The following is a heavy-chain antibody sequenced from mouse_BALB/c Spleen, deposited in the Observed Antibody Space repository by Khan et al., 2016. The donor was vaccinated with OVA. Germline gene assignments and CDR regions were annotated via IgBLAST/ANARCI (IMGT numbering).Heavy chain of an antibody. D-gene: IGHD2-10*01. CDR3: ARAYYGNYREAMDY. J-gene: IGHJ4*01. CDR2: IWGDGST. V-gene: IGHV2-6-7*01. CDR1: GFSLTGYG. Sequence: VQLKESGPGLVVPSQSLSITCTVSGFSLTGYGVNWVRQPPGKGLEWLGMIWGDGSTDYDSALKSRLTLSTDNSKSQVFLKMNSLQTDDTARYYCARAYYGNYREAMDYWGQGTSVTVSS.